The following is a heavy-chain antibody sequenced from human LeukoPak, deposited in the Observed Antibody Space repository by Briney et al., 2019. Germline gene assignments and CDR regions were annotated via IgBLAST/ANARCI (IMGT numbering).Heavy chain of an antibody. CDR2: ISGSSGST. D-gene: IGHD6-13*01. V-gene: IGHV3-23*01. J-gene: IGHJ4*02. CDR1: GFTFSSYA. CDR3: AAIAAAGTPFDY. Sequence: AGGSLRLSCAASGFTFSSYAMSWVRQAPGKGLEWVSAISGSSGSTYYADSVKGRFTISRDNSKNTLYLQMNSLRAEDTAVYYCAAIAAAGTPFDYWGQGTLVTVSS.